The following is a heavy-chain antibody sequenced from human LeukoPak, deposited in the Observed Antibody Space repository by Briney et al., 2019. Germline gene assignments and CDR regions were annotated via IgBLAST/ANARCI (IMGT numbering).Heavy chain of an antibody. V-gene: IGHV1-2*02. CDR3: ARGVTARGFYYHMDV. Sequence: ASVKVSCKASGYTFTGYYMHWVRQAPGQGLEWMGWINPNSGGTNYAQKFQGRVTMTRDTSISTAYMDLSRLRSDDTAVYYCARGVTARGFYYHMDVWGKGTTVTVSS. CDR2: INPNSGGT. D-gene: IGHD2-21*02. J-gene: IGHJ6*03. CDR1: GYTFTGYY.